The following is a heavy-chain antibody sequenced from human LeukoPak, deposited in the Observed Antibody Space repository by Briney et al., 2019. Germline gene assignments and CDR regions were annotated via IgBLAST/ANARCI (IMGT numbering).Heavy chain of an antibody. V-gene: IGHV1-46*03. CDR2: INPSGGST. CDR1: GYTLTSYY. CDR3: ARAPYCGGDCYYFDY. D-gene: IGHD2-21*01. J-gene: IGHJ4*02. Sequence: ASVKVSCKASGYTLTSYYMHWVRQAPGQGLEWMGIINPSGGSTSYAQKFQGRVTMTRDTSTSTVYMELSSLRSEDTAVYYCARAPYCGGDCYYFDYWGQGTLVTVSS.